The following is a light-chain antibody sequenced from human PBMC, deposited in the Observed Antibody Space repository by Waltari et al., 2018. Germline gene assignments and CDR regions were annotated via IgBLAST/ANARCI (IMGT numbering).Light chain of an antibody. Sequence: IQLTQSPSPLSASVGARVTTTCRASQGINDYLAWYQQKPGKAPKLPSYAASTLQSGVPARFMGSGYGAYVALTNGSLQPDDVATYDCQQIMSDPFPFGAGTKVDI. V-gene: IGKV1-9*01. CDR1: QGINDY. J-gene: IGKJ3*01. CDR2: AAS. CDR3: QQIMSDPFP.